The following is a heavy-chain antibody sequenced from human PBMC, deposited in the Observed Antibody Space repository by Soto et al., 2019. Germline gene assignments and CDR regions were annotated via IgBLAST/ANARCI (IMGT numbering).Heavy chain of an antibody. D-gene: IGHD3-10*01. CDR2: ISGSGGST. Sequence: GGSVRLSCADAGFAFSGYALIWVRQAPGKGLEWVSAISGSGGSTYYADSVKGRFTISRDNSKNTLYLQMNSLRAEDTAVYYCAKDGGFDPWGQGTLVTVSS. CDR1: GFAFSGYA. V-gene: IGHV3-23*01. CDR3: AKDGGFDP. J-gene: IGHJ5*02.